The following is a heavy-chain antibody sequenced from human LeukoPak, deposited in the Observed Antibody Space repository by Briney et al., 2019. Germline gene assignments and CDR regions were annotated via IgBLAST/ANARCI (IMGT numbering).Heavy chain of an antibody. CDR3: ARGPPYIVVVTAIGFFDY. D-gene: IGHD2-21*02. Sequence: PSETLSLTCTVSGGSISSSSYYWGWIREPPGKRLEWIGHIYYSGSTYYNSSLKSRVTISVDTSKNQFSLKLSSVTAADTAVYYCARGPPYIVVVTAIGFFDYWGQGTLVTVSS. CDR2: IYYSGST. V-gene: IGHV4-39*07. J-gene: IGHJ4*02. CDR1: GGSISSSSYY.